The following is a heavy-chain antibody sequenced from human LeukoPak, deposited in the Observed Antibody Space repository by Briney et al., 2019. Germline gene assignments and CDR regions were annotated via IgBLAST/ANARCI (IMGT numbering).Heavy chain of an antibody. CDR1: GGTFSSYA. D-gene: IGHD3-10*01. CDR2: IIPIFGTA. V-gene: IGHV1-69*06. Sequence: GASVKVSCKASGGTFSSYAISWVRQAPGQGLEWMGGIIPIFGTANYAQKFQGRVTITADKSTSTAYMELSSLRSEDTAVYYCARVLYYGSGSLTTHYYYYMDVWGKGTTVTVSS. J-gene: IGHJ6*03. CDR3: ARVLYYGSGSLTTHYYYYMDV.